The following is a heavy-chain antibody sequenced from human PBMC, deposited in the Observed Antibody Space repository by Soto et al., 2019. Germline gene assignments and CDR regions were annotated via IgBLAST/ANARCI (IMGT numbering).Heavy chain of an antibody. J-gene: IGHJ6*02. Sequence: QVQMVESGGGVVQPGRSLRLSCAASGFTFSSYGMRWVRQAPGKGLEWVAVISYDGSNKYYADSVKGRFTISRDNSKNTLYLQMNSLRAEDTSVYYCAKTDAYDILTGQYYYYYGMDVWGQGTTVTVSS. D-gene: IGHD3-9*01. CDR1: GFTFSSYG. CDR3: AKTDAYDILTGQYYYYYGMDV. V-gene: IGHV3-30*18. CDR2: ISYDGSNK.